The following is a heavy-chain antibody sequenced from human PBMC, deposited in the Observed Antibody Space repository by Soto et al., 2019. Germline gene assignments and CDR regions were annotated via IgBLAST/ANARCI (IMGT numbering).Heavy chain of an antibody. CDR1: GFSFSNYA. Sequence: QVQLVESGGGVVQPGRSLRLSCAASGFSFSNYAMHWVRQAPGKGLEWVAVIWYDGGIKYHGDSVKGRLTISRDNSKNTLCLQRSSLRVEDTAVYSCARGNWKYGYIDYWGQGTLVTVSS. D-gene: IGHD1-7*01. CDR2: IWYDGGIK. J-gene: IGHJ4*02. V-gene: IGHV3-33*01. CDR3: ARGNWKYGYIDY.